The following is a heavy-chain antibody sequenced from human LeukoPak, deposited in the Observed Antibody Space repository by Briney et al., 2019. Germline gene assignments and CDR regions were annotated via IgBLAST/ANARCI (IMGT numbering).Heavy chain of an antibody. V-gene: IGHV3-33*01. D-gene: IGHD1-26*01. Sequence: GGSLRLSCAASGFTFSSYGMHWVRQAPGKGLEWVAVILYDGSNKYYADSVKGRFTISRDNSKNTLYLQMNSLRAEDTAVYYYARDKGELNYYYYGMDVWGQGTTVTVSS. CDR3: ARDKGELNYYYYGMDV. CDR1: GFTFSSYG. J-gene: IGHJ6*02. CDR2: ILYDGSNK.